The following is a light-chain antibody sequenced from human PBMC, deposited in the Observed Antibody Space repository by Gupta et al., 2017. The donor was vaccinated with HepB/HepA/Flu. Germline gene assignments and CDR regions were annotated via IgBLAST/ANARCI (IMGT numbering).Light chain of an antibody. CDR2: EVS. CDR3: CSYAGSSTYVV. Sequence: QSALTQPPSVSGSPGQSITVSCTGTSSDVGSYNLVSWYQQHPGKAPKLMIYEVSKRPSGVSNRFSGSKSGNTASLNISGLQAEDEADYYCCSYAGSSTYVVFGGGTKLTVL. CDR1: SSDVGSYNL. V-gene: IGLV2-23*02. J-gene: IGLJ2*01.